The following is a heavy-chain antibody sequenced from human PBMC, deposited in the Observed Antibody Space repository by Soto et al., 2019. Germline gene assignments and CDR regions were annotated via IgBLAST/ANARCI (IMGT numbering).Heavy chain of an antibody. CDR2: ISGSGGST. D-gene: IGHD5-12*01. Sequence: GSLRLSCAASGFTFSSHAMSWVRQAPGKGLEWVSAISGSGGSTYYADSVKGRFTISRDNSKNTLYLQMNSLRAEDTAVYYCAKVGLGSPYYYYYGMDVWGQGTTVTVSS. CDR3: AKVGLGSPYYYYYGMDV. J-gene: IGHJ6*02. V-gene: IGHV3-23*01. CDR1: GFTFSSHA.